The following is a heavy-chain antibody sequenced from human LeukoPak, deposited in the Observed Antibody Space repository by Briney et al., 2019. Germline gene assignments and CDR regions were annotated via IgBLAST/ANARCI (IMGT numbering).Heavy chain of an antibody. Sequence: SETLSLTCTVSGGSLSSSSYYWGWIRQPPGKGLEWIGSISDSGRAYYHTSLKSRVTISVDTSKNQFSLKLSSVIAADTAVYYCARHFIAASGSNWYFDLWGRGTLVTVSS. CDR3: ARHFIAASGSNWYFDL. CDR1: GGSLSSSSYY. CDR2: ISDSGRA. J-gene: IGHJ2*01. V-gene: IGHV4-39*01. D-gene: IGHD6-13*01.